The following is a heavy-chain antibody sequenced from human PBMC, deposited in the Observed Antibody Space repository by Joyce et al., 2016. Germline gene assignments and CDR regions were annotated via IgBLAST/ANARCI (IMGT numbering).Heavy chain of an antibody. CDR2: FNHSGNA. CDR1: GGSVNGYF. D-gene: IGHD2-21*02. CDR3: ARAVATVTSYYRGPFDY. Sequence: QVQLQQWGAGLLKPSQTLSLTCAVKGGSVNGYFWTWIRQSPGKGLEWIGEFNHSGNASHNPSLKSRVNISVDTAINRFSLNLNSMTAADTAVYYCARAVATVTSYYRGPFDYWGQGTLVTVSS. J-gene: IGHJ4*01. V-gene: IGHV4-34*01.